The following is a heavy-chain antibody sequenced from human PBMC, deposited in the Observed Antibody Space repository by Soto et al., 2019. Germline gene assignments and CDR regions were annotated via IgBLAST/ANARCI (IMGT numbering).Heavy chain of an antibody. CDR2: IYYSGST. D-gene: IGHD6-6*01. CDR3: ARLGRSSSPARVFDY. CDR1: GGSISSTSYH. V-gene: IGHV4-39*01. J-gene: IGHJ4*02. Sequence: QLQLQESGPGLVKPSETLSLTCTVSGGSISSTSYHWGWIRQPPGKGLEWIGSIYYSGSTYYNPSLKSRVTISVDTSKNQFSLKLSSVTAADTAVYYCARLGRSSSPARVFDYWGQGTLVTVSS.